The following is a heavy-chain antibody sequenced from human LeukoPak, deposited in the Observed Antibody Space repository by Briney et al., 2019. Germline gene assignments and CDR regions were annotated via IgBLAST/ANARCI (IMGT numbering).Heavy chain of an antibody. CDR3: ARGETDDYGDYSFDY. CDR1: GFTFSDYY. Sequence: TSGGSLRLSCAASGFTFSDYYMSWIRQAPGKGLEWVSYISSSGSTIYYADSVKGRFTISRDNAKNSLYLQMNSLRAEDTAVYYCARGETDDYGDYSFDYWGQGTLVTVSS. D-gene: IGHD4-17*01. CDR2: ISSSGSTI. J-gene: IGHJ4*02. V-gene: IGHV3-11*01.